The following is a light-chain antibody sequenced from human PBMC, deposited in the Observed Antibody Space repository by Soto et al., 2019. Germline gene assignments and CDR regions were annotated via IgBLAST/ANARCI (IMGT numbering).Light chain of an antibody. J-gene: IGLJ2*01. CDR1: NIGSQS. V-gene: IGLV3-21*04. CDR3: QVWDSSSVV. Sequence: SYELTQPPSVSVAPGKTARITCGGNNIGSQSVHWYPQKPPQAPVLVIYYDSDRPSGIPERFSGSNSGNTATLTLRRVEAGDEADYYCQVWDSSSVVFGGGTKLTVL. CDR2: YDS.